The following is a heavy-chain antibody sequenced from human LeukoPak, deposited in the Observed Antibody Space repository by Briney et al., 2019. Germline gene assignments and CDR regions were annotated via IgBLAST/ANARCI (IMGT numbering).Heavy chain of an antibody. CDR1: GGSISSYY. J-gene: IGHJ6*03. V-gene: IGHV4-59*01. Sequence: SETLSLTCTVSGGSISSYYWSWIRQPPGKGLEWIGYIYYSGGTNYNPSLKSRVTISVDTSKNQFSLKLSSVTAADTAVYYCARAPELYYYYYMDVWGKGTTVTVSS. D-gene: IGHD1-26*01. CDR3: ARAPELYYYYYMDV. CDR2: IYYSGGT.